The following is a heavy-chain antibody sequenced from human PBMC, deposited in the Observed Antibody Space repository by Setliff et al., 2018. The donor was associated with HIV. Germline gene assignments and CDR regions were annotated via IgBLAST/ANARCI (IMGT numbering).Heavy chain of an antibody. CDR3: ARGRSRWTYYNYYYMDV. V-gene: IGHV4-38-2*01. D-gene: IGHD6-13*01. CDR2: IYHSGST. CDR1: GYSISSGYY. Sequence: SETLSLTCAVSGYSISSGYYWGWIRQPPGKGLEWIGSIYHSGSTYYNPSLKSRVTISVDTSKNQFSPKLSSVTAADTAVYYCARGRSRWTYYNYYYMDVWGKGTTVTVS. J-gene: IGHJ6*03.